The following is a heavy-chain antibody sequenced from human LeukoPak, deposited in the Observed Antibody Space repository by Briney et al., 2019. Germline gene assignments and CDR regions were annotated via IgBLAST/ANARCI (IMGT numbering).Heavy chain of an antibody. CDR1: GYTFTSYA. Sequence: ASVKVSCKASGYTFTSYAISWVRQAPGQGLEWMGGIIPIFGTANYAQKFQGRVTITADESTSTAYMELSSLRSDDTAVYYCARDDAYDSSGWLEHWGQGTLVTVSS. J-gene: IGHJ5*02. V-gene: IGHV1-69*13. CDR3: ARDDAYDSSGWLEH. CDR2: IIPIFGTA. D-gene: IGHD3-22*01.